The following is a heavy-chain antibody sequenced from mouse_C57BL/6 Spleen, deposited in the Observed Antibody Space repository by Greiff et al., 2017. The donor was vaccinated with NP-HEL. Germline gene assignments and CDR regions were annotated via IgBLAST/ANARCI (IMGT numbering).Heavy chain of an antibody. CDR3: ARDPEDYAMDY. Sequence: QVQLQQSGAELARPGASVKLSCKASGYTFTSYGISWVKQRTGQGLEWIGEIYPRSGNTYYNEKFKGKATLTADKSSSTAYMELRSLTSEDSAVYFCARDPEDYAMDYWGQGTSVTVSS. CDR2: IYPRSGNT. J-gene: IGHJ4*01. V-gene: IGHV1-81*01. CDR1: GYTFTSYG.